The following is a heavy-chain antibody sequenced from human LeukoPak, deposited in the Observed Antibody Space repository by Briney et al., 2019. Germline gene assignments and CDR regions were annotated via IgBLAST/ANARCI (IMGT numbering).Heavy chain of an antibody. Sequence: GRSLRLSCGASGFTFSSYAMHWVRQAPGKGLEWVAVISYDGSNNYYADSVKGRFTISRDNSKNTLYLQMNSLRVEDTAVYYCARPTGWGAHQVSYGMDVWGQGTTVTVSS. CDR3: ARPTGWGAHQVSYGMDV. V-gene: IGHV3-30-3*01. D-gene: IGHD1-26*01. CDR1: GFTFSSYA. J-gene: IGHJ6*02. CDR2: ISYDGSNN.